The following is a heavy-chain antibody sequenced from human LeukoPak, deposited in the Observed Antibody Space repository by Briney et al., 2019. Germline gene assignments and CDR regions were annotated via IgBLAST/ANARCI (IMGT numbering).Heavy chain of an antibody. CDR1: GFTFSSYA. Sequence: GGSLRLSCAASGFTFSSYAMSWVRQAPGKGLEWVSGILGSGDSTYYADSVKGRFSISRDNSKNTLYLQINSLRAEDTAVYYCAKGGGYGYDLLVDNWGQGTLMTVSS. V-gene: IGHV3-23*01. CDR2: ILGSGDST. CDR3: AKGGGYGYDLLVDN. D-gene: IGHD5-18*01. J-gene: IGHJ4*02.